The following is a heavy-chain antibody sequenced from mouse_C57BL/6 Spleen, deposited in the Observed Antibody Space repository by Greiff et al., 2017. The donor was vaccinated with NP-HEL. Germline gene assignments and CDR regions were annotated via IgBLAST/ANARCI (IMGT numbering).Heavy chain of an antibody. CDR1: GYTFTSYW. CDR3: ARSAYSNYEGAMDY. D-gene: IGHD2-5*01. J-gene: IGHJ4*01. V-gene: IGHV1-59*01. CDR2: IDPSDSYT. Sequence: VQLQQPGAELVRPGTSVKLSCKASGYTFTSYWMHWVKQRPGQGLEWIGVIDPSDSYTNYNQKFKGKATLTVDTSSSTAYMQLSSLTSEDSAVYYCARSAYSNYEGAMDYWGQGTSVTVSS.